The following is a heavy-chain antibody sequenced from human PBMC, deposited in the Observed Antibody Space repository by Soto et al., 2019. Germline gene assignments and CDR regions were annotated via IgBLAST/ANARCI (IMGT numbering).Heavy chain of an antibody. CDR3: AKRTVGWYFDL. CDR1: GFTFSSYA. J-gene: IGHJ2*01. V-gene: IGHV3-23*01. CDR2: ISGSGGST. Sequence: EVQLLESGGGLVQPGGSLRLSCAASGFTFSSYAMNWVRQAPGKGLEWVSVISGSGGSTYYADSVKGRFTISRDNSKDTLYLQMNSLRAEDTAVYYCAKRTVGWYFDLWGRGTLVTVSS. D-gene: IGHD4-17*01.